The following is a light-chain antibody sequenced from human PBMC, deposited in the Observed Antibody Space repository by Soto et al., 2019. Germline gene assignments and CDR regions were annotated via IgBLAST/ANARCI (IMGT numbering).Light chain of an antibody. CDR1: QSVGSSY. V-gene: IGKV3D-20*02. CDR2: GAS. CDR3: QQSSNWPPIT. Sequence: EIVLTHSPGTLSFSPLERATLSCSSSQSVGSSYLAWYQQKPGQAPRLLIYGASSRTTGIPDRFSGSGSGTDFTLTISSLEPEDFAVYYCQQSSNWPPITFGQGTRLEIK. J-gene: IGKJ5*01.